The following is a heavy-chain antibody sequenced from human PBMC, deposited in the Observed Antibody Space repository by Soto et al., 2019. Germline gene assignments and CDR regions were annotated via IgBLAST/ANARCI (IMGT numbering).Heavy chain of an antibody. J-gene: IGHJ1*01. CDR3: VGYYDSSGLLGAEYFQH. CDR1: GFTFSSYA. V-gene: IGHV3-30-3*01. CDR2: ISYDGSNK. D-gene: IGHD3-22*01. Sequence: GGSLRLSCAASGFTFSSYAMHWVRQAPGKGLEWVAVISYDGSNKYYADSVKGRFTISRDNSKNTLYLQMNSLRAEDTAVYYCVGYYDSSGLLGAEYFQHWGQGTLVTVSS.